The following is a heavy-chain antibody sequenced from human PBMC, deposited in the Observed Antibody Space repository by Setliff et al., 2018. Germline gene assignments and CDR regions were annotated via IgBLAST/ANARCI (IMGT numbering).Heavy chain of an antibody. D-gene: IGHD3-10*01. J-gene: IGHJ1*01. CDR1: GFTFSNYE. V-gene: IGHV3-48*03. CDR3: ASSSGWIPWIQH. CDR2: ISNGVGAV. Sequence: GGSLRLSCVASGFTFSNYEFNWVRQAPGKGLEWISYISNGVGAVKYADSVKGRFTISRDNAKNSLFLQMNNLRADDTALYYCASSSGWIPWIQHWGPGTLVTVSS.